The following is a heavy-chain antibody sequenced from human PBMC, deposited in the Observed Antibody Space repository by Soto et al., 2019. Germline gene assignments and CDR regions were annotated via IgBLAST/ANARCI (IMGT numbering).Heavy chain of an antibody. CDR2: IIPIFGTA. D-gene: IGHD1-1*01. Sequence: QVQLVQSGAEVKKPGSSVKVSCKASGGTFSSYAISWVRQAPGQGLEWRGGIIPIFGTANYAQEFQGRVTITADESTSTAYMELSSLRSEDTAMYYCARAGLSGTYYYYYGMDVWGQGTTVTVSS. CDR1: GGTFSSYA. V-gene: IGHV1-69*01. J-gene: IGHJ6*02. CDR3: ARAGLSGTYYYYYGMDV.